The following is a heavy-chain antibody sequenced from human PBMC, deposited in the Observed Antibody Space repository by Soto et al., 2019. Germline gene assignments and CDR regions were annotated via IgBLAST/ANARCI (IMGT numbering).Heavy chain of an antibody. CDR2: ISTDNGNT. V-gene: IGHV1-18*01. CDR3: ARGGQWDFLSDY. J-gene: IGHJ4*02. CDR1: GYTFTNSG. D-gene: IGHD1-26*01. Sequence: GASVKVSCKASGYTFTNSGISWVRQAPGQGLEWMGWISTDNGNTNYAQHPQGRVSMTTDTSTSTAYMELRSLRSDDTAVYFCARGGQWDFLSDYWGQGTLVTVSS.